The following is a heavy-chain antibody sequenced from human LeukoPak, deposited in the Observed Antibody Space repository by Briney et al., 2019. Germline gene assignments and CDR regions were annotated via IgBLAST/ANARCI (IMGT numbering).Heavy chain of an antibody. Sequence: GGSLRLSCTASGFTFSSYAMNWVRQAPGKGLEWVSVISSNGVTTYYADSVKGRFTISKDNSKNTMYPQMNSLRADDTAVYYCAKDRDYYDDWGQGTLVTVSS. CDR2: ISSNGVTT. CDR3: AKDRDYYDD. V-gene: IGHV3-23*01. J-gene: IGHJ4*02. CDR1: GFTFSSYA.